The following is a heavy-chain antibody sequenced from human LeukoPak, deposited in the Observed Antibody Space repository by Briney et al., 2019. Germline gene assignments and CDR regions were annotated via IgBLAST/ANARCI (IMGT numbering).Heavy chain of an antibody. CDR3: ARDRVIVGATEDY. CDR2: ISAYNGNT. CDR1: GYTFTGYY. Sequence: ASVKVSCKASGYTFTGYYMHWVRQAPGQGLEWMGWISAYNGNTNYAQKLQGRVTMTTDTSTSTAYMELRSLRSDDTAVYYCARDRVIVGATEDYWGQGTLVTVSS. D-gene: IGHD1-26*01. V-gene: IGHV1-18*04. J-gene: IGHJ4*02.